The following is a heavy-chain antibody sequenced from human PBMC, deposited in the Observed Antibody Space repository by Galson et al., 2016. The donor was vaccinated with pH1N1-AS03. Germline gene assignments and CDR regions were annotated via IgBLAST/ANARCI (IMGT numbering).Heavy chain of an antibody. CDR3: ARQVRDSYNDYFDY. V-gene: IGHV5-51*01. Sequence: QSGAEVKKPGESLKISCKTSGYIFTSYWVAWVRHMPGKGLEWMGIIYPGDSDTRYSPSFQGQVTISADRSINTAYLQWSSLMASDTAIYYCARQVRDSYNDYFDYWGQGILVTVSS. CDR2: IYPGDSDT. J-gene: IGHJ4*02. CDR1: GYIFTSYW. D-gene: IGHD5-24*01.